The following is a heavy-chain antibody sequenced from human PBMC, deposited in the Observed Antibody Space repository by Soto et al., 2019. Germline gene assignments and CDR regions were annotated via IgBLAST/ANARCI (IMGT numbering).Heavy chain of an antibody. CDR3: ARELYGPVHYHGMDV. J-gene: IGHJ6*02. D-gene: IGHD3-10*02. CDR2: ISSYGSNK. Sequence: GGPLRLWSTSSHFTSSSYGMPLIRQEPCKGVESVAVISSYGSNKYYADYVKCRFTISRDNAKNTLYMQMNSLRAEDTDVYYCARELYGPVHYHGMDVGGQGTTVSVSS. V-gene: IGHV3-30-3*01. CDR1: HFTSSSYG.